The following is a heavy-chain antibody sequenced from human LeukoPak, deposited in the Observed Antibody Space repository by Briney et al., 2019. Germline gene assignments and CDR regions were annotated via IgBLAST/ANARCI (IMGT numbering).Heavy chain of an antibody. D-gene: IGHD6-19*01. CDR1: GYTFTGYY. J-gene: IGHJ4*02. CDR2: INPNSGGT. CDR3: ARHSLAQWPAPPFDY. Sequence: GASVKVSCKASGYTFTGYYMHWVRQAPGQGLEWMGRINPNSGGTNYAQKFQGRVTMTRDTSISTAYMELSRLRSDDTAVYYCARHSLAQWPAPPFDYWGQGTLVTVSS. V-gene: IGHV1-2*06.